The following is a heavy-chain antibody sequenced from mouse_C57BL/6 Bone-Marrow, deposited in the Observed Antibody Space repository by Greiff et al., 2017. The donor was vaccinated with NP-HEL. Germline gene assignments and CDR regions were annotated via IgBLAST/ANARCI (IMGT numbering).Heavy chain of an antibody. CDR1: GFTFTDYY. V-gene: IGHV7-3*01. Sequence: DVKLVESGGGLVQPGGSLSLSCAASGFTFTDYYMSWVRQPPGNALEWVGFIRNKANGYTIEYSASVKGRFTISRDNSQSILYLQMNALRAEDSATYYCARSIYYDYADDPFYGMDYWGQGTSVTVSS. J-gene: IGHJ4*01. D-gene: IGHD2-4*01. CDR2: IRNKANGYTI. CDR3: ARSIYYDYADDPFYGMDY.